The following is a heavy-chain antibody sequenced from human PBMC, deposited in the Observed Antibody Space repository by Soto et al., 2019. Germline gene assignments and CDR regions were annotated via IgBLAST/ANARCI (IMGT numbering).Heavy chain of an antibody. CDR1: GFTFSSYG. V-gene: IGHV3-33*01. Sequence: GGSLRLSCAASGFTFSSYGMHWVRQAPGKGLEWVAVIWYDGSNKYYADSVKGRFTISRDNSKNTLYLQMNSLRAEDTSVYYCARAGISQAAAGSLDCCPIDSWGQGT. CDR2: IWYDGSNK. J-gene: IGHJ4*02. CDR3: ARAGISQAAAGSLDCCPIDS. D-gene: IGHD6-13*01.